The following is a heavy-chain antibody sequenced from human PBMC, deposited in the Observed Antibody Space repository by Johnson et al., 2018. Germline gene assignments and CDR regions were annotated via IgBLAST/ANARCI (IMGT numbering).Heavy chain of an antibody. CDR2: IYSDDTT. CDR3: TILGHFGENAFNI. Sequence: VQLQESGGDLVQPGGSLRLSCATSGFTFTTKYMSWVRQAPGKGLDWVAIIYSDDTTYYADSVKGRFSISRDNSKNTLRLQMNSLGVEDTAVYYCTILGHFGENAFNIWGQGTMVTVSS. V-gene: IGHV3-66*02. D-gene: IGHD3-16*01. CDR1: GFTFTTKY. J-gene: IGHJ3*02.